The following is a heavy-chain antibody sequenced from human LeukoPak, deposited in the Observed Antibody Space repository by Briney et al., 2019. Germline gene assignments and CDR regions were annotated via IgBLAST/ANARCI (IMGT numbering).Heavy chain of an antibody. J-gene: IGHJ4*02. CDR3: ATRDYTSSKY. Sequence: GGSLRLSCAASGFALSSYWMHWVRQAPGKGLVWVSDINSDGSTTRYADSVQGRFTISRDNAKITLYLQMNSLRADDTAVYYCATRDYTSSKYWGQGTLVTVAS. CDR1: GFALSSYW. D-gene: IGHD2-2*02. V-gene: IGHV3-74*01. CDR2: INSDGSTT.